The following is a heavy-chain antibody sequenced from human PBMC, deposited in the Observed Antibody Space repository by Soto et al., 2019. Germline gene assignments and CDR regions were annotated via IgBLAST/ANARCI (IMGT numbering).Heavy chain of an antibody. CDR3: ARVNEGVFFDSSGYFDY. CDR2: VSTYNGNT. J-gene: IGHJ4*02. Sequence: QIQLVQSGAEVKKPGASIKVSCKISGYTFNKSGISWLRQAPGEGLEWMGWVSTYNGNTKYAPSLQDRVTLTTDTSTDTAYMELRGLRSDDTAVYYCARVNEGVFFDSSGYFDYWGQGTLVTVSS. V-gene: IGHV1-18*01. D-gene: IGHD3-22*01. CDR1: GYTFNKSG.